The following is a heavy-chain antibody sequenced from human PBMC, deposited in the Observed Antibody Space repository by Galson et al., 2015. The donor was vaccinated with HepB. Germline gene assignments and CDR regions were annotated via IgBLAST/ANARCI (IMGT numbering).Heavy chain of an antibody. CDR3: VRLGDRSGYSSR. V-gene: IGHV3-73*01. J-gene: IGHJ4*02. Sequence: TLRLSCAASGFTFSGSAIHWVRQASGKGPAWIGRISSKASHYAALSVPSLKGRFTISRDDSTNMAYLHMRSLKTDDTAVYYCVRLGDRSGYSSRWGQGTLVTVSS. CDR1: GFTFSGSA. D-gene: IGHD6-13*01. CDR2: ISSKASHYAA.